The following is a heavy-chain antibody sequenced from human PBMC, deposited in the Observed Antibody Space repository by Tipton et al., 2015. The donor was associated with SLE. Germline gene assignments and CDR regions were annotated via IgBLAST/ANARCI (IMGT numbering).Heavy chain of an antibody. J-gene: IGHJ3*02. CDR1: GFTFSSYG. D-gene: IGHD3-10*01. CDR3: AKYAVGKLLSDAFDI. Sequence: SLRLSCAASGFTFSSYGMHWVRQAPGKGLEWVAFIRYDGSNKYYADSVKGRFTISRDNSKNTLYLQMNSLRAEDTAVYYCAKYAVGKLLSDAFDIWGQGTMVTVSS. CDR2: IRYDGSNK. V-gene: IGHV3-30*02.